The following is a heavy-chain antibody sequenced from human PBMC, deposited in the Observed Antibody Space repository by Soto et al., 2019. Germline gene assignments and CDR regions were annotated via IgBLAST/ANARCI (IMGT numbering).Heavy chain of an antibody. D-gene: IGHD1-26*01. CDR3: ASCRSGGYYRFPGYWFDP. CDR1: GGTFSSYA. Sequence: ASVKVSCKASGGTFSSYAISWVRQAPGQGLEWMGGIIPIFGTANYAQKFQGRVTITADKSTSTAYMELSSLRSEDAAVYYCASCRSGGYYRFPGYWFDPWGQGTLVTVSS. J-gene: IGHJ5*02. CDR2: IIPIFGTA. V-gene: IGHV1-69*06.